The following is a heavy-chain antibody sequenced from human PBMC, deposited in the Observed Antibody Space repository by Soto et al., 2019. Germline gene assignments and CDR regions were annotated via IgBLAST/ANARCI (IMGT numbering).Heavy chain of an antibody. J-gene: IGHJ4*02. CDR1: GGSISSSSYY. CDR2: IYYSGST. D-gene: IGHD6-13*01. V-gene: IGHV4-39*01. Sequence: QLQLQESGPGLVKPSETLSLTCTVSGGSISSSSYYWGWIRQPPGKGLEWIGSIYYSGSTYYNPSLKSRVTISVDTSKNQFSLKLSSVTAADTAVYYCARLYSSSWTPFDYWGQGTLVTVSS. CDR3: ARLYSSSWTPFDY.